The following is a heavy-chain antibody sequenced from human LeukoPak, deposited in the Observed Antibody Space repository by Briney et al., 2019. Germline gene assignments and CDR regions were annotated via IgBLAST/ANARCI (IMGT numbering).Heavy chain of an antibody. CDR1: GYSFTSYW. CDR2: IYPGDSDT. J-gene: IGHJ4*02. CDR3: ARRSAAAGSFDY. V-gene: IGHV5-51*01. Sequence: NAGEPLKISCKGSGYSFTSYWIGRVRQMPGKGLEWMGIIYPGDSDTRYSPSFQGQVTISADKSISTAYLQWSSLKASDTAMYYCARRSAAAGSFDYWGQGTLVTVSS. D-gene: IGHD6-13*01.